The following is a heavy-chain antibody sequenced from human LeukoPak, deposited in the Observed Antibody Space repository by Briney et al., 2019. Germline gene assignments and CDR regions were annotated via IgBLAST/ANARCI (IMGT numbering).Heavy chain of an antibody. J-gene: IGHJ6*02. CDR2: IWYDGSKK. D-gene: IGHD5-12*01. CDR3: ARGRAGQYSGYDCLDV. Sequence: GGSLRLSCAASGFTFSSYGMHWVRQAPGKGLEGGAVIWYDGSKKYYADSVKGRFTISRDNSKNTLYLQMNSLRVEDTAVYYCARGRAGQYSGYDCLDVWGQGTTVPVSS. V-gene: IGHV3-33*01. CDR1: GFTFSSYG.